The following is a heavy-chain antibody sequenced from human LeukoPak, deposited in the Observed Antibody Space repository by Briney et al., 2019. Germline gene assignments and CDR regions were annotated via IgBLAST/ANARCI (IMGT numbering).Heavy chain of an antibody. V-gene: IGHV4-61*08. CDR1: GGSVSSSGYS. CDR2: TYYSGRT. Sequence: SETLSLTCTVSGGSVSSSGYSWNWIRQPPGKTLEWIGYTYYSGRTNYNPSLKSRVTISVDTSKNQFSLKLSSVTAADTAVYYCATMVRGVIWAFDIWGQGTMVTVSS. CDR3: ATMVRGVIWAFDI. D-gene: IGHD3-10*01. J-gene: IGHJ3*02.